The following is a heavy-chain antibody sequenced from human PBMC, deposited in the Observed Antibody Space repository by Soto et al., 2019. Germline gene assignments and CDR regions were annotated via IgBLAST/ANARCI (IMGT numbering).Heavy chain of an antibody. CDR3: SLGGAGTPLLVY. Sequence: QVQLVESGGGVVQPGRSLRLSCAASGFTFSSYGMHWVRQAPGKGLEWVAVIWYDGSNKYYADSVKGRFTISRDNSKNTLYLQMNSLRAEDTAVYYCSLGGAGTPLLVYWGQGTLVTVSS. V-gene: IGHV3-33*01. CDR2: IWYDGSNK. D-gene: IGHD6-19*01. J-gene: IGHJ4*02. CDR1: GFTFSSYG.